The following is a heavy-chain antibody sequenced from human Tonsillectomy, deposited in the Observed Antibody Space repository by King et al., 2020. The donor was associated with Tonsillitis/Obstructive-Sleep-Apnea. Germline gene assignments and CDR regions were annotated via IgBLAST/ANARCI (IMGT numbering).Heavy chain of an antibody. Sequence: VQLVESGAEVKKPGASVKVSCKASGYTFTSYDITWVRQAPGQGLEWMGWSRPNNGDTNYAQKLQGRVTMTSDTSTSTAYMELRSLRSDDTAVYYCARDYYDSSGYYHCCFQHWGQGTLVTVSS. CDR2: SRPNNGDT. CDR1: GYTFTSYD. D-gene: IGHD3-22*01. CDR3: ARDYYDSSGYYHCCFQH. J-gene: IGHJ1*01. V-gene: IGHV1-18*01.